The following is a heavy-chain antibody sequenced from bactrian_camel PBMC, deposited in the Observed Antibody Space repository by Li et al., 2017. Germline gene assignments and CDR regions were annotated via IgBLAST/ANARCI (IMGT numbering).Heavy chain of an antibody. V-gene: IGHV3S6*01. Sequence: HVQLVESGGGSVQAGGSLRLSCAARTGTFRSACMGWIRQASGQEREGVASIDADGETSYVDSVKGRFTIPKDNAKNSLYLQMDNQKLEDTAMYYCTAELPRSYGGTWGCYLEGAKYLKIRGQGTQVTVS. CDR2: IDADGET. D-gene: IGHD6*01. CDR1: TGTFRSAC. J-gene: IGHJ4*01.